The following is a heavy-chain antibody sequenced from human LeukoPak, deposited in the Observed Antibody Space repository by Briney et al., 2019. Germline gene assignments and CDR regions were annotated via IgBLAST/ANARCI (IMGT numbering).Heavy chain of an antibody. CDR1: GFTFSSYE. V-gene: IGHV3-48*03. J-gene: IGHJ1*01. CDR3: ARGLAYYYDSSGYLQH. CDR2: ISSSGSTI. Sequence: GGSLRLSCAASGFTFSSYEMNWVRQAPGKGLEWVSYISSSGSTIYYADSVKGRFTISRDNAKNSLYLQMNSLRAEDTAVYYCARGLAYYYDSSGYLQHWGQGTLVTVSS. D-gene: IGHD3-22*01.